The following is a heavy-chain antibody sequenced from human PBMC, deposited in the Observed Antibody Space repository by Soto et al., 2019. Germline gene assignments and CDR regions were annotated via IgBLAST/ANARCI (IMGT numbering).Heavy chain of an antibody. CDR3: ARGNNYDFWSGYYLSPFDY. CDR1: GYTFTGYY. D-gene: IGHD3-3*01. J-gene: IGHJ4*02. V-gene: IGHV1-2*02. Sequence: GASVKVSCKASGYTFTGYYMHWVRQAPGQGLEWMGWINPNSGGTNYAQKFQGRVTVTTDTSTSTAYMELRSLRSDDTAVYYCARGNNYDFWSGYYLSPFDYWGQGTLVTVSS. CDR2: INPNSGGT.